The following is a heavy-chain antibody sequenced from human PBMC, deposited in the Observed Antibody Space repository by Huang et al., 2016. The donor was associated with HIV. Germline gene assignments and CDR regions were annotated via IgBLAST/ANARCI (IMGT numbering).Heavy chain of an antibody. CDR3: ASGEYGKNAYDI. CDR2: FYYSGDA. CDR1: GGSITSSNHY. D-gene: IGHD2-2*01. Sequence: QLHLQQSGPGLVRPSETLSLIRTVSGGSITSSNHYWGWIRQTPGKGLEWIGNFYYSGDAYYTPSLKNRVSISIDTSKSQFSLRLSSVIATDTAVYYCASGEYGKNAYDIWGQGTVVTVSA. V-gene: IGHV4-39*01. J-gene: IGHJ3*02.